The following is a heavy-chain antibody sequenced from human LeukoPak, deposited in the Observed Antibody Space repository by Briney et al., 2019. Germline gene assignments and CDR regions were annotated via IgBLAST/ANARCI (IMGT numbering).Heavy chain of an antibody. V-gene: IGHV4-39*01. Sequence: TSETLSLTCTVSGGSISISSYYWGWIRQPPGKGLEWIGSIYYSGSTYYNPSLKSRVTISVDTSKNQFSLKLSSVTAADTAVYYCARRYCSGGSCYSRGDFDYWGQGTLVTVSS. CDR1: GGSISISSYY. CDR2: IYYSGST. CDR3: ARRYCSGGSCYSRGDFDY. J-gene: IGHJ4*02. D-gene: IGHD2-15*01.